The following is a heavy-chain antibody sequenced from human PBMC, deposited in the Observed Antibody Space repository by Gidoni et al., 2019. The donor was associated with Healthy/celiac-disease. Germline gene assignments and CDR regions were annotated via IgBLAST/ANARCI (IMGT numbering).Heavy chain of an antibody. V-gene: IGHV3-23*01. CDR2: ISGSGGST. CDR1: GFTFTSYA. Sequence: EVQLLESGGGLVQPGGSLRLSCAASGFTFTSYAISWVRQAPGQGLEWGSAISGSGGSTYYADSVKGRFTISRDNSKNTLYLQMNSLRAEDTAVYYCAKNVEGGSPSQPVLRLGELSFQDAFDIWGQGTMVTVSS. D-gene: IGHD3-16*02. CDR3: AKNVEGGSPSQPVLRLGELSFQDAFDI. J-gene: IGHJ3*02.